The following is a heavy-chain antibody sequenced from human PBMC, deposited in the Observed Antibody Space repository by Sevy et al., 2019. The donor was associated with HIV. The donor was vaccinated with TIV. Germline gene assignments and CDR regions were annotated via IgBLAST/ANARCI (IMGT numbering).Heavy chain of an antibody. J-gene: IGHJ4*02. CDR2: INSDGSST. D-gene: IGHD3-22*01. CDR3: SRGLYYYDMRGHQEPGDY. Sequence: GGSLRLSCAASGITLTPYWMHWVRQVPGKGLVWVSRINSDGSSTSYAESVKGRFTISRDNGKNTLYLQMKSLRVEDTAVYFCSRGLYYYDMRGHQEPGDYWGQGLLVTVSS. V-gene: IGHV3-74*01. CDR1: GITLTPYW.